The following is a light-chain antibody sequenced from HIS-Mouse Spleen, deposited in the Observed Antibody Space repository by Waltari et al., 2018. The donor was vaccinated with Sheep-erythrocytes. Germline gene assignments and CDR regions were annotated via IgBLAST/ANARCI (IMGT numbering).Light chain of an antibody. CDR1: QGVSSSY. CDR3: LQYGSYRQQTFT. CDR2: GAS. J-gene: IGKJ3*01. V-gene: IGKV3-20*01. Sequence: GLTRSPGTLSLSPGERATLSCRVRQGVSSSYLAWYQQKPGQAPRLLIYGASSRATGITDRFSGSGSGTEFTPTISSLEPEDFAVYYCLQYGSYRQQTFTFGPGTKVDIK.